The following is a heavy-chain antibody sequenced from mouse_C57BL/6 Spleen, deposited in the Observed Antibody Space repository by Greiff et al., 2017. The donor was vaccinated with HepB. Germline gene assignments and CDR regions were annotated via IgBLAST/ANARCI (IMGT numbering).Heavy chain of an antibody. V-gene: IGHV3-8*01. D-gene: IGHD2-1*01. J-gene: IGHJ3*01. CDR2: ISYSGST. Sequence: EVMLVESGPGLAKPSQTLSLTCSVTGYSITSDYWNWIRKFPGNKLEYMGYISYSGSTYYNPSLKSRISITRDTSKNQYYLQLNSVTTEDTATYYCAGSYYGNYTWFAYWGQGTLVTVSA. CDR3: AGSYYGNYTWFAY. CDR1: GYSITSDY.